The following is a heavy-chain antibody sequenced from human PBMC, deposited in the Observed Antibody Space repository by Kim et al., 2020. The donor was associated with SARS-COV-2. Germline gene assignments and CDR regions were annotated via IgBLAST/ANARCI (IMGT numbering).Heavy chain of an antibody. CDR3: ARDFSPSLLRFDY. Sequence: ASVKVSCKASGYTFTGYYMHWVRQAPGQGLEWMGWINPNSGGTNYAQKFQGWVTMTRDTSISTAYMELSRLRSDDTAVYYCARDFSPSLLRFDYWGQGTLVTVSS. J-gene: IGHJ4*02. CDR1: GYTFTGYY. D-gene: IGHD2-15*01. CDR2: INPNSGGT. V-gene: IGHV1-2*04.